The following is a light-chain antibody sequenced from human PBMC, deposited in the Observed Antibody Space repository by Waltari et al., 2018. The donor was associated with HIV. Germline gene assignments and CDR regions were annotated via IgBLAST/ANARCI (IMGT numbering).Light chain of an antibody. Sequence: YVLTQPPSVSVAPGQTARITCGGDNIAGRKVHWYQRRPGQAPALVVFDDRDRHAGIPERFSGSISGNTATLIISRVEDGDEADYYCQVWDESNEQVVFGGGTRLTVL. V-gene: IGLV3-21*02. CDR1: NIAGRK. CDR3: QVWDESNEQVV. CDR2: DDR. J-gene: IGLJ2*01.